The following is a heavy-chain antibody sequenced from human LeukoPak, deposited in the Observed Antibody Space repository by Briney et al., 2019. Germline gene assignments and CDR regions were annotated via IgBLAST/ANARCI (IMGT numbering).Heavy chain of an antibody. CDR1: GFTFSSYS. J-gene: IGHJ4*02. D-gene: IGHD2-2*01. V-gene: IGHV3-7*01. Sequence: PGGSLRLSCAASGFTFSSYSMNWVRQAPGKGPEWVANINAHGSQQYSVDSLKGRFTVSRDNAKKSLYLQMNDLRAEDTAVYFCVKWGPYCSTYYCPALESWGQGTLVTVSS. CDR3: VKWGPYCSTYYCPALES. CDR2: INAHGSQQ.